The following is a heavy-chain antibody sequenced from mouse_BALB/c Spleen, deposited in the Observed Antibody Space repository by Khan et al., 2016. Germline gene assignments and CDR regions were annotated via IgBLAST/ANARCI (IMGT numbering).Heavy chain of an antibody. CDR3: ARRHSGSSYDAWFAS. Sequence: QIQLVQSGPELKKPGETVKISCKASGYTFTNYGMNWVKQAPGKGLKWMGWINTYTGEPTYADDFKGRFAFSLETSASTAYLQINNLKNEDTATYFCARRHSGSSYDAWFASWGQATLVTVSA. D-gene: IGHD1-1*01. CDR1: GYTFTNYG. J-gene: IGHJ3*01. CDR2: INTYTGEP. V-gene: IGHV9-3-1*01.